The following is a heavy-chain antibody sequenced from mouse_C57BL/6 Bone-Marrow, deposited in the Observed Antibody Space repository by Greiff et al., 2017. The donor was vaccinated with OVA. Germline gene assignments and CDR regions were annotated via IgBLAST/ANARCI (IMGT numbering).Heavy chain of an antibody. CDR3: ARELPFYYFDY. D-gene: IGHD5-5*01. CDR1: GYSITSGYD. J-gene: IGHJ2*01. V-gene: IGHV3-1*01. Sequence: EVKLMESGPGMVKPSQSLSLTCTVTGYSITSGYDWHWIRHFPGNKLDWMGYISYSGSTNYNPSLKSRISITHDTSKNHFFLKLNSVTTEDTATYYCARELPFYYFDYWGQGTTLTVSS. CDR2: ISYSGST.